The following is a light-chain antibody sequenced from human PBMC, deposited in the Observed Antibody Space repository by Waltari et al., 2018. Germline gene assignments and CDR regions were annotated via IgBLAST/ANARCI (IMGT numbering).Light chain of an antibody. CDR1: SGHSNYA. CDR3: QTWDTDIHVV. J-gene: IGLJ2*01. V-gene: IGLV4-69*01. CDR2: INSDGSH. Sequence: QLVLTQSPSASASLGASVKLTCTLSSGHSNYAIAWHQQQPKKGPRYLMKINSDGSHTKGDGIPERFSGSSSGAERFLTIFSLQSEDEGDYYCQTWDTDIHVVFGGGTKLIVL.